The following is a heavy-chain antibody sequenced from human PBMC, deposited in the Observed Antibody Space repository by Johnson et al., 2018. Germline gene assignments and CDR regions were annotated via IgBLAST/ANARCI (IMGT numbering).Heavy chain of an antibody. CDR1: GFTFSSYG. CDR2: IWYDGRNK. Sequence: QVQLVESGGGVVQTGRSLRLSCAASGFTFSSYGMHWVRQAPGKGLEWVAVIWYDGRNKYYADSVRGRFIISRDNSKNTLYLQMNSLRAEDTAVYYCAREESGSSSWKGAFDIWGQGTMVTVSS. V-gene: IGHV3-33*01. J-gene: IGHJ3*02. CDR3: AREESGSSSWKGAFDI. D-gene: IGHD6-13*01.